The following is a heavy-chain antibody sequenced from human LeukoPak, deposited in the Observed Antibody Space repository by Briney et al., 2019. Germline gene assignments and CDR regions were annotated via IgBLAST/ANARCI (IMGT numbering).Heavy chain of an antibody. Sequence: ASVKVSCKASGYTFTGYYMHWVRQAPGQGLEWMGRINPNSGGTNYAQKFQGRVTMTRDTSISTAYMELSRLRSDDTAVYYCARGGPTYYYDCSGYYYGTWGQGTLVTVSS. V-gene: IGHV1-2*06. CDR2: INPNSGGT. J-gene: IGHJ5*02. CDR1: GYTFTGYY. CDR3: ARGGPTYYYDCSGYYYGT. D-gene: IGHD3-22*01.